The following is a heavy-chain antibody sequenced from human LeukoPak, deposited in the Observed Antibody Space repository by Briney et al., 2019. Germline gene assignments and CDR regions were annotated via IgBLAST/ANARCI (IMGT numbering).Heavy chain of an antibody. Sequence: GGSLRLSCAASGFTFNGYAMSWVRQDPGKGLECVSATSPTGAGTYYADSVKGLFTISRDNSKNTLYLQMNSLRAEDTAVYYCAKYTERAFDIWGQGTMVTVSS. CDR1: GFTFNGYA. J-gene: IGHJ3*02. D-gene: IGHD2-2*02. CDR2: TSPTGAGT. CDR3: AKYTERAFDI. V-gene: IGHV3-23*01.